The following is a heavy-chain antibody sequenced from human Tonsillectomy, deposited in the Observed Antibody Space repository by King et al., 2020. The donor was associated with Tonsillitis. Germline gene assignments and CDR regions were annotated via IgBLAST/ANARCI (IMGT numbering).Heavy chain of an antibody. CDR2: INHGGTT. CDR1: GGSFSDYY. V-gene: IGHV4-34*01. Sequence: VQLQQWGAGLLKPSETLSLTCAVYGGSFSDYYWSWIRQPPGKGLEWIGEINHGGTTSHNPSLKSRVTMSVDTSKNQFSLKLSPVTAADPAVYYCARRTRGPIAEVIAAVCWYFDLWGRGTLVTVSS. CDR3: ARRTRGPIAEVIAAVCWYFDL. D-gene: IGHD2-21*01. J-gene: IGHJ2*01.